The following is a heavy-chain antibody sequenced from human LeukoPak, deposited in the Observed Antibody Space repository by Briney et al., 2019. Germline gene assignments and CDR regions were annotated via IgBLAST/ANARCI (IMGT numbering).Heavy chain of an antibody. CDR1: GGSISSTNYY. J-gene: IGHJ4*02. D-gene: IGHD5-24*01. V-gene: IGHV4-61*02. CDR3: AREPRDGYNYLPDY. Sequence: SQTLSLTCTVSGGSISSTNYYWSWIRQPAGKGLEWIGRIYTSGSTNYNPSLKSRVTISVDTSKNQFSLKLSSVAAADTAVYYCAREPRDGYNYLPDYWGQGTLVTVSS. CDR2: IYTSGST.